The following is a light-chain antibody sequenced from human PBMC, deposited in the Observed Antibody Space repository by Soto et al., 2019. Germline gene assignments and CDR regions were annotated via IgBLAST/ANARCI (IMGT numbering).Light chain of an antibody. J-gene: IGLJ1*01. V-gene: IGLV2-14*01. CDR1: STDVGEYNF. CDR2: EVR. CDR3: SSYTGSSVYV. Sequence: QSALTQPASVSGSPGQSITISCTATSTDVGEYNFVSWYQQHPGKAPKLMIYEVRNRPSGVSNRFSGSKSGNTASLTISGLQTEDEADYYCSSYTGSSVYVFGTGTKLTVL.